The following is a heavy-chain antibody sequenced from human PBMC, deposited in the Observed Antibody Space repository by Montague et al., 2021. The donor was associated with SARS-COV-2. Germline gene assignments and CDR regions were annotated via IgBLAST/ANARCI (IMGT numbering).Heavy chain of an antibody. CDR3: ARGGEIDVWAPFGH. D-gene: IGHD3-16*01. V-gene: IGHV3-21*01. CDR1: GFTFSSSA. CDR2: ISSDTLHT. Sequence: SLRLSCAASGFTFSSSAMNWVRQAPGKGLEWVSTISSDTLHTFYAESVKGRFTISRDNAKNELYLQMNSLRAEDMAVYYCARGGEIDVWAPFGHWGQGTLVTVSS. J-gene: IGHJ4*02.